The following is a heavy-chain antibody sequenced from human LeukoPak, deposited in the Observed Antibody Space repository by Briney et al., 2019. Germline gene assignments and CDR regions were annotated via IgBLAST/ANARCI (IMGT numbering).Heavy chain of an antibody. CDR1: GFTFDDYA. CDR3: AKDIRAQWDYFYGMDV. V-gene: IGHV3-9*01. CDR2: ISWNSGSI. J-gene: IGHJ6*02. Sequence: PGGSLRLSCAAFGFTFDDYAMHWVRLRPGKGLEWVAGISWNSGSIGYEDSVKGRITISRDNAKNSLNLQMNSLRAEDTALYYCAKDIRAQWDYFYGMDVWGQGTTVTVSS. D-gene: IGHD1-26*01.